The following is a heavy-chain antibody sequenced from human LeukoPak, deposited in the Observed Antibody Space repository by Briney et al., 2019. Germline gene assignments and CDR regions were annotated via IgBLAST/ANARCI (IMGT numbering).Heavy chain of an antibody. CDR2: MNPNRGKT. CDR3: ARGTVYSSGWYRVLYFDY. V-gene: IGHV1-8*03. D-gene: IGHD6-19*01. J-gene: IGHJ4*02. Sequence: ASVKVSCKASGYTFTRYDINWGRQATGQGLGWMGWMNPNRGKTGYAQKFQGRVTITRNTSISTAYMELSSLRSENTAVYDCARGTVYSSGWYRVLYFDYWGEGTLVTVSS. CDR1: GYTFTRYD.